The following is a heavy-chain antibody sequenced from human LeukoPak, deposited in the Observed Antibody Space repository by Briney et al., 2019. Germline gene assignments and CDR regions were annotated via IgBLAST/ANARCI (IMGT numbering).Heavy chain of an antibody. J-gene: IGHJ4*02. CDR2: ISYDGSNK. V-gene: IGHV3-30-3*01. D-gene: IGHD5-12*01. CDR3: ARELYSGYDYPSDY. Sequence: PGGSLRLSCAASGFTFSSYAMHWVRQAPGKGLEWVAVISYDGSNKYYADSVKGRFTISRDNSKNTLYLQMNSLRAEDTAVYYCARELYSGYDYPSDYWGQGTLVTVSS. CDR1: GFTFSSYA.